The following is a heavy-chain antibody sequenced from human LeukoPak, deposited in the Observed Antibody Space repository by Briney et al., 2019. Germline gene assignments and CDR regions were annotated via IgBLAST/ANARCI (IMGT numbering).Heavy chain of an antibody. CDR3: ARDRSDYYPDAFDI. J-gene: IGHJ3*02. CDR1: GFTFSTCN. CDR2: ISSSSSYI. Sequence: GGSLRLSCAASGFTFSTCNMNWVRQAPGKGLEWVSSISSSSSYIYYADSVKGRFTISRDNAKNSLYLQMNSLRAEDTALYYCARDRSDYYPDAFDIWGQGTVVTVSS. V-gene: IGHV3-21*01. D-gene: IGHD3-3*01.